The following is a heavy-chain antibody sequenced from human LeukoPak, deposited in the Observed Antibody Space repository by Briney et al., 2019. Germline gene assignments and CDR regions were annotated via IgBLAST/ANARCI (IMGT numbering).Heavy chain of an antibody. V-gene: IGHV4-59*08. CDR2: IHYSGTT. Sequence: PSETLSLTCTVSGGSISSYYWSWIRQPPGKGLEWIGYIHYSGTTNYNPSLKSRVTISVDTSKNQFSLKLSSVTAADAAVYYCARRSRSGWNYDYWGQGTLVTVSP. CDR3: ARRSRSGWNYDY. D-gene: IGHD6-19*01. CDR1: GGSISSYY. J-gene: IGHJ4*02.